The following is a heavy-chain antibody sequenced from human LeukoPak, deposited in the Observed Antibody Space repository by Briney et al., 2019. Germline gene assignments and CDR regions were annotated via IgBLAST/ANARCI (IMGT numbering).Heavy chain of an antibody. Sequence: PGRSLRLSCAASGFTFSSYAMHWVRQAPGKGLEWVAVISYDGSNKYYADSVKGRFTISRDNSKNTLYLQMNSLRPEDTAVYYCAKDYHRGFDYWGQGTLVTVSS. CDR2: ISYDGSNK. CDR3: AKDYHRGFDY. CDR1: GFTFSSYA. D-gene: IGHD1-14*01. V-gene: IGHV3-30-3*02. J-gene: IGHJ4*02.